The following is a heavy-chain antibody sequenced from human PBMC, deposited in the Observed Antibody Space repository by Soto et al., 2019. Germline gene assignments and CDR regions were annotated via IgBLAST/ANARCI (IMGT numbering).Heavy chain of an antibody. V-gene: IGHV1-46*01. J-gene: IGHJ3*02. D-gene: IGHD3-22*01. Sequence: GASVKVSCKASGYTFTSYYMHWVRQAPGQGLEWMGIINPSGGSTSYAQKFQGRVTMTRDTSTSTVYMELSSLRSEDTAVYYCARGGYYDSSGYSPADAFDIWGQGTMVTVSS. CDR2: INPSGGST. CDR3: ARGGYYDSSGYSPADAFDI. CDR1: GYTFTSYY.